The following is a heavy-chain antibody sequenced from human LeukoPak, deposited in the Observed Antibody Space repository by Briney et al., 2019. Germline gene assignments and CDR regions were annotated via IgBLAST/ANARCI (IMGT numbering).Heavy chain of an antibody. CDR1: GFTFSSYS. CDR3: AREPSSSSLYEVDY. V-gene: IGHV4-34*01. D-gene: IGHD6-6*01. CDR2: INHSGST. J-gene: IGHJ4*02. Sequence: GSLRLSCAASGFTFSSYSMNWVRQAPGKGLEWIGEINHSGSTNYNPSLKSRVTISVDTSKNQFSLKLSSVTAADTAVYYCAREPSSSSLYEVDYWGQGTLVTVSS.